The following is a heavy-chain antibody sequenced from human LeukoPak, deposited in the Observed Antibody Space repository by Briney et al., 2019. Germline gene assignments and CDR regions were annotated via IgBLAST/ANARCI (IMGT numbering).Heavy chain of an antibody. V-gene: IGHV4-39*01. Sequence: SETLSLTCTVSGGSISSSSYYWGWIRQPPGKGLEWIGSIYYSGSTYYNPSLKSRVTISVDTSKNQFSLKLSSVTAADTAVYYCARRDWSFGADGYYYYYGMDVWGQGTTVTVSS. CDR3: ARRDWSFGADGYYYYYGMDV. D-gene: IGHD3-10*01. CDR2: IYYSGST. CDR1: GGSISSSSYY. J-gene: IGHJ6*02.